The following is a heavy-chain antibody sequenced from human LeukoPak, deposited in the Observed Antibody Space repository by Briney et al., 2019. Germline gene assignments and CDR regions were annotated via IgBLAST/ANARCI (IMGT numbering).Heavy chain of an antibody. CDR2: IYHSGST. CDR1: GGSISSYY. CDR3: ARGCYSGYYYYGMDV. Sequence: SETLSLTCTVSGGSISSYYWSWIRQPPGKGLEWIGYIYHSGSTNYNPSLKSRVTISVDTSKNQFSLKLSSVTAADTAVYYCARGCYSGYYYYGMDVWGQGTTVTVSS. V-gene: IGHV4-59*01. D-gene: IGHD2-15*01. J-gene: IGHJ6*02.